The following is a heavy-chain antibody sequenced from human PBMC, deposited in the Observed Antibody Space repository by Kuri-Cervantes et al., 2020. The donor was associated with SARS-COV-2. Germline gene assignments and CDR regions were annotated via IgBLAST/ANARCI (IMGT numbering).Heavy chain of an antibody. J-gene: IGHJ3*02. D-gene: IGHD3-10*01. CDR3: ARPMVRGAPLYDAFDI. V-gene: IGHV1-46*01. Sequence: ASVKVSCKASGYTFTSYYMHWVRQAPGQGLEWMGIINPSGGSTSYAQKFQGRVTMTRDTSTSTVYMELSSLRSEDTAVYYCARPMVRGAPLYDAFDIRGQGTMVTVSS. CDR1: GYTFTSYY. CDR2: INPSGGST.